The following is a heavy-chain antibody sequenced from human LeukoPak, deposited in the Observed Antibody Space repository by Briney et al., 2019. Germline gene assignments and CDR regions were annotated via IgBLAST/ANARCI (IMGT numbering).Heavy chain of an antibody. Sequence: PGGSLRLSCAASGFTFSSYAMSWVRQAPGKGLEWVSAISGSGGSTYYADSVKGRFTISRDNSRNTLYLQMNSLRAEDTAVYYCAKDSAAAAGSAEYFQHWGQGTLVTVSS. D-gene: IGHD6-13*01. J-gene: IGHJ1*01. CDR3: AKDSAAAAGSAEYFQH. CDR2: ISGSGGST. CDR1: GFTFSSYA. V-gene: IGHV3-23*01.